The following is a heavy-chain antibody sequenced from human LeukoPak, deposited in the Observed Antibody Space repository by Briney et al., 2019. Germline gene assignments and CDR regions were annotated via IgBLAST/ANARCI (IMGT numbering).Heavy chain of an antibody. CDR2: IPYDGSNK. V-gene: IGHV3-30*18. Sequence: GRSLRLSCAASGFTFSNYGMHWLRQAPGKGLEWVAVIPYDGSNKYYTDSVKGRFTISRDNSKNTLYLQMNSLRAEDTAVYYCAKNRVPTAITPDSWGQGTLVTVSSGVDVWGQGTTVTVSS. CDR3: AKNRVPTAITPDSWGQGTLVTVSSGVDV. J-gene: IGHJ6*02. CDR1: GFTFSNYG. D-gene: IGHD2-2*02.